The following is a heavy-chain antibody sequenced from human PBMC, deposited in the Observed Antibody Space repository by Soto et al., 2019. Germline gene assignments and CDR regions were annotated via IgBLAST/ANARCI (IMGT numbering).Heavy chain of an antibody. CDR2: MKQYVREK. V-gene: IGHV3-7*01. Sequence: PGGSLRLSCAASGFTFSDYWMTWVRQAPGKGLEWVANMKQYVREKYYVDSVKGRFTISRDNAKNSLYLQMNNLRAEDTAVYYCARANTGFGVPCEYWGKGNMVSVSS. J-gene: IGHJ4*02. CDR1: GFTFSDYW. D-gene: IGHD3-10*01. CDR3: ARANTGFGVPCEY.